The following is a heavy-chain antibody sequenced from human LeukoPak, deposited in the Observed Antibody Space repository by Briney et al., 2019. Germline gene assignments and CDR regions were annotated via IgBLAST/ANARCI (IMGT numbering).Heavy chain of an antibody. V-gene: IGHV3-23*01. CDR1: GFTFSSYG. CDR3: AKEPRYYYYMDV. J-gene: IGHJ6*03. Sequence: GGSLRLPCAASGFTFSSYGMSWVRQAPGKGLEWVSAISGSGGSTYYADSVKGRFTISRDNSKNTLYLQMNSLRAEDTAVYYCAKEPRYYYYMDVWGKGTTVTISS. CDR2: ISGSGGST.